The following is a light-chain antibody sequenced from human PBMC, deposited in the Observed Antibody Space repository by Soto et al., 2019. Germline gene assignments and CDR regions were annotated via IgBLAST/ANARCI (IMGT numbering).Light chain of an antibody. CDR2: LNSDGSH. CDR1: SGHTTYA. V-gene: IGLV4-69*01. CDR3: QTWGTGPLV. Sequence: QTVLTQSPSASASLGASVKLTCTLSSGHTTYAIAWHQQQPEKGPRYLMNLNSDGSHSKGDGIPDRFSGSSSGAERYLTICSLQSEDEADYYCQTWGTGPLVFGGGTKVTVL. J-gene: IGLJ2*01.